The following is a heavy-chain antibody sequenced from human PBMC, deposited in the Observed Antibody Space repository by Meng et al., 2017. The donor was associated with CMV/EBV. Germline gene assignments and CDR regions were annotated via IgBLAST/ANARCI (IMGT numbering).Heavy chain of an antibody. V-gene: IGHV3-9*01. J-gene: IGHJ4*02. D-gene: IGHD3-22*01. CDR1: GFTFDDYA. CDR2: ISWNSASI. CDR3: AKATAFCGGDCYKNYYDSSGFDY. Sequence: SLKISCAASGFTFDDYAMHWVRQAPGKGLEWVSGISWNSASIGFADSVKGRFTISRDNAKNSLYLQMNSLRAEDTALYYCAKATAFCGGDCYKNYYDSSGFDYWGQGTLVTVSS.